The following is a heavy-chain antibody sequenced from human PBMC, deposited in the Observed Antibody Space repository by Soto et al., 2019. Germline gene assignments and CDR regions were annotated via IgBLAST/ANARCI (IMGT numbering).Heavy chain of an antibody. V-gene: IGHV4-61*05. CDR2: IYYSGST. CDR3: ARVGSQDFYYFDY. CDR1: GGSISSSSYY. D-gene: IGHD6-25*01. Sequence: PSETLSLTCTVSGGSISSSSYYWGWIRQPPGKGLEWIGYIYYSGSTNYNPSLKSRVTISVDTSKNQFSLKLSSVTAADTAVYYCARVGSQDFYYFDYWGQGTLVTVSS. J-gene: IGHJ4*02.